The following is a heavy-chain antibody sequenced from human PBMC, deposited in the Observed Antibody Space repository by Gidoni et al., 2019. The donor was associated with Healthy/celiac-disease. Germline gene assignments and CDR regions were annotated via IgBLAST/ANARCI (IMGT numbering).Heavy chain of an antibody. CDR3: ARVWDTAMSQNWFDP. J-gene: IGHJ5*02. Sequence: QVQLQESGPGLVKPSETLSLTCTVSGYSISSGYYWGWIRQPPGKGLEWIGSIYHSGSTYYNPSLKSRVTISVDTSKNQFSLKLSSVTAADTAMYYCARVWDTAMSQNWFDPWGQGTLVTVSS. V-gene: IGHV4-38-2*02. CDR1: GYSISSGYY. D-gene: IGHD5-18*01. CDR2: IYHSGST.